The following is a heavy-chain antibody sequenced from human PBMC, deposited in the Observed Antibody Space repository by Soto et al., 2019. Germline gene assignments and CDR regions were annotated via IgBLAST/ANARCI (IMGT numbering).Heavy chain of an antibody. CDR3: ARGDYSSSWYGLPLPDYYYGMDV. D-gene: IGHD6-13*01. CDR2: INSDGSST. CDR1: GFTFSSYS. V-gene: IGHV3-74*01. Sequence: GGSLRLSCAASGFTFSSYSMNWVRQAPGTGLVWVSRINSDGSSTSYADSVKGRFTISRDNAKNTLYLQMNSLRAEDTAVYYCARGDYSSSWYGLPLPDYYYGMDVWGQGTTVTVSS. J-gene: IGHJ6*02.